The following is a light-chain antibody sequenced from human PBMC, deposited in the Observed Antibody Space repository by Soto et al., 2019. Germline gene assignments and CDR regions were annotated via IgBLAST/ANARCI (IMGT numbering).Light chain of an antibody. J-gene: IGKJ5*01. CDR1: QSVSIH. V-gene: IGKV3-15*01. CDR2: DTS. Sequence: ETVMTQSPGTLSVSLGERATLSCRASQSVSIHLAWYQQKPGQAPRLLIYDTSTRATGIPARFSGSGSGTEFTLTISSLQSEDFAVYYCQQRSNWPPLTFGQGTRLENK. CDR3: QQRSNWPPLT.